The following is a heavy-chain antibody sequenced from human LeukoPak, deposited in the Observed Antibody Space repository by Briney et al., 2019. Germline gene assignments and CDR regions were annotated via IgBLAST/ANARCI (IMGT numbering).Heavy chain of an antibody. V-gene: IGHV4-34*01. CDR1: GGSLSGYA. CDR3: ARHGWHSWYFDL. Sequence: KASETLSLTCAVYGGSLSGYAWSWIRQPPGKGLEWIGEINQRRSLKYNPSLESRVTISVDTSKNQFPLKLSSVTAADTAVFYCARHGWHSWYFDLWGRGTLVTVSS. D-gene: IGHD6-19*01. J-gene: IGHJ2*01. CDR2: INQRRSL.